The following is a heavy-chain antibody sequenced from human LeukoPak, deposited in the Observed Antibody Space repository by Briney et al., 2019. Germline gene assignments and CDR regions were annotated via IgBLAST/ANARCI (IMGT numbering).Heavy chain of an antibody. D-gene: IGHD1-1*01. CDR2: IYSSGST. V-gene: IGHV4-59*11. CDR1: GGSISSHY. Sequence: SETLSLTCTVSGGSISSHYWSWIRQPPGKGLEWIGYIYSSGSTNYNPSLKSRVTMLVDTSKSQFSLKLSSVTAADTAVYYCARGNWNYYFDSWGQGTLVTVSS. J-gene: IGHJ4*02. CDR3: ARGNWNYYFDS.